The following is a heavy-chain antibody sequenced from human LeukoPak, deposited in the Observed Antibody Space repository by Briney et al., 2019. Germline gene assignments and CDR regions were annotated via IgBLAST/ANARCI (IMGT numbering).Heavy chain of an antibody. CDR3: AGDLGYCTNGVCHTRFDY. J-gene: IGHJ4*02. V-gene: IGHV3-53*01. Sequence: GGSLRLSCAASGLIVSSNYMSWVRQAPGKGLEWVSVIYSGGSTYYADSVKGRFTISRDNSKNTLYLQMNSLRAEDTAVYYCAGDLGYCTNGVCHTRFDYWGQGTLVAVSS. D-gene: IGHD2-8*01. CDR2: IYSGGST. CDR1: GLIVSSNY.